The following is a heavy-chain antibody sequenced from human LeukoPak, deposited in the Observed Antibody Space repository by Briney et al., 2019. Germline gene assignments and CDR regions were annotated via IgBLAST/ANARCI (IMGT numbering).Heavy chain of an antibody. D-gene: IGHD6-19*01. CDR1: GGSISSSSYN. V-gene: IGHV4-39*01. Sequence: SETLSLTCTVSGGSISSSSYNWGWIRQPPGKGLEWIGNIHYSGSTYYNPSLESRVTISVDTSKNQFSLKLNSVTVADTAVYYCARRGGSGHYMDVWGKGTTVTVSS. CDR3: ARRGGSGHYMDV. CDR2: IHYSGST. J-gene: IGHJ6*03.